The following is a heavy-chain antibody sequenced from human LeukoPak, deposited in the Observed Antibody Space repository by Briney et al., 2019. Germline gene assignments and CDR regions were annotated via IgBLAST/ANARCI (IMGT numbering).Heavy chain of an antibody. CDR3: TPERYYYDSSGGPFDY. CDR1: GFTFSSYW. Sequence: GGSLRLSCAASGFTFSSYWMHWVRQAPGKGLVWVSRINSDGSSTSYADSVKGRFTISRDNAKNTLYLQMNSLRAEDTAVYYRTPERYYYDSSGGPFDYWGQGTLVTVSS. D-gene: IGHD3-22*01. J-gene: IGHJ4*02. CDR2: INSDGSST. V-gene: IGHV3-74*01.